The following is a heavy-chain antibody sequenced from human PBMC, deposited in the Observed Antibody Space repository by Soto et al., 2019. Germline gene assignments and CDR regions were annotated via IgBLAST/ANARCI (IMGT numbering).Heavy chain of an antibody. CDR3: AREVSIGRYYDSSGIFDY. J-gene: IGHJ4*02. D-gene: IGHD3-22*01. CDR1: GYTFTSYD. Sequence: ASVKVSCKASGYTFTSYDINWVRQATGQGFEYLGWMNPNSGNTGYVKKFQGRVTMTRDTSMSTAYMELSSVTAVDTAVYYCAREVSIGRYYDSSGIFDYWGQGTLVTVSS. V-gene: IGHV1-8*01. CDR2: MNPNSGNT.